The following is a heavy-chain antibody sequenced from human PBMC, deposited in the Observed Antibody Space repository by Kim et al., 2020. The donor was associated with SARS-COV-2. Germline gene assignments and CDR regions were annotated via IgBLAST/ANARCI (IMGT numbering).Heavy chain of an antibody. V-gene: IGHV3-21*01. D-gene: IGHD3-22*01. J-gene: IGHJ4*02. Sequence: GGSLRLSCAASGFTFSSYSMNWVRQAPGKGLEWVSSISSSSSYIYYADSVKGRFTISRDNAKNSLYLQMNSLRAEDTAVYYCARVTYYYDSSGPRGYYFDYWGEGTLVTVSS. CDR3: ARVTYYYDSSGPRGYYFDY. CDR1: GFTFSSYS. CDR2: ISSSSSYI.